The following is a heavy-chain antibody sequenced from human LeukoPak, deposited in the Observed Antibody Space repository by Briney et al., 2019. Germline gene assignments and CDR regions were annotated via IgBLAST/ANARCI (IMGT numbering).Heavy chain of an antibody. J-gene: IGHJ4*02. CDR2: ISSSGSTI. D-gene: IGHD6-13*01. CDR3: VRVHRYSSSWDSFDY. V-gene: IGHV3-48*03. CDR1: GFTFSSYE. Sequence: GGSLRLSCAASGFTFSSYEMNWVRQAPGKGLEWVSYISSSGSTIYYADSVKGRFTISRDNANNSLYLQMNSLRDDDTALYYCVRVHRYSSSWDSFDYWGQGTLVTVSS.